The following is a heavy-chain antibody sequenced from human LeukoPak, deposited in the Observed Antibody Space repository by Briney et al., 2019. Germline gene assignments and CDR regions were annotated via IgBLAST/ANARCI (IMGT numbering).Heavy chain of an antibody. CDR3: AREVTLVGATSFDY. CDR2: IYYSGST. Sequence: SETLSLTCTVSGGSISSSSYYWGWIRQPPGKGLEWIGSIYYSGSTYYNPSLKSRVTISVDTSKNQFSLKLSSVTAADTAVYYCAREVTLVGATSFDYWGQGTLVTVSS. CDR1: GGSISSSSYY. V-gene: IGHV4-39*07. J-gene: IGHJ4*02. D-gene: IGHD1-26*01.